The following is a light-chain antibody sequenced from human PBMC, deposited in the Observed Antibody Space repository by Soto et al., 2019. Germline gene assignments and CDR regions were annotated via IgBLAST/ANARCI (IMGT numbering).Light chain of an antibody. CDR2: GAS. V-gene: IGKV1D-12*01. CDR3: QQYYSWPHT. CDR1: RNIASY. Sequence: STASVSASLGHTVPITGRASRNIASYLAWYQQKPGKAPQLLIPGASSRQSGIPARFSGSGSGTEFTLTISSLQPEDFGGYYCQQYYSWPHTFGQGTKVDIK. J-gene: IGKJ1*01.